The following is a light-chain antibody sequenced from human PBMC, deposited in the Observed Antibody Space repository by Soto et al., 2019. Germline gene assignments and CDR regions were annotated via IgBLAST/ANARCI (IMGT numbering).Light chain of an antibody. V-gene: IGKV1-5*01. CDR1: QSVSSW. J-gene: IGKJ2*01. CDR2: DAS. Sequence: DIKMTQSPSTLSASLGDRVTITCRASQSVSSWVAWYQQKPGKAPKLLIFDASSLESGVPSRFSGSGYGTEFTITISGLQPEDFATYYCQQHDSSSYTFGQGTKLEIK. CDR3: QQHDSSSYT.